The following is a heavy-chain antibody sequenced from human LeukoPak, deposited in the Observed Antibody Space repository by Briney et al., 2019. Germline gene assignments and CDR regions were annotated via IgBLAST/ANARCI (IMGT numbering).Heavy chain of an antibody. J-gene: IGHJ4*02. V-gene: IGHV5-51*01. Sequence: GESLKISCKGSGYSFTSYWIGWVRQMPGKGLEWMGIIYPGDSETRYSPSFQGQVTISVDKSIDTMYLQWSSLKASDTAMYYCARALRTGQGDYVPVLWGQGTLVTVSS. D-gene: IGHD4-17*01. CDR3: ARALRTGQGDYVPVL. CDR2: IYPGDSET. CDR1: GYSFTSYW.